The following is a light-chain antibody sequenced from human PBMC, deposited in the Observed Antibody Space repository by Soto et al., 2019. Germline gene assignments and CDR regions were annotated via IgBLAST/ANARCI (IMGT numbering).Light chain of an antibody. CDR2: WAS. Sequence: DIVMTQSPDSLAVSLGERTTINCKSSQSVIYNSYNKNYLAWYQQKPGQPPKLLIYWASTRESGVPDRFSGSGSGTDFSLTISSLQAEDVAVYYCQQHYTTPYTFGQGTKLEIK. V-gene: IGKV4-1*01. J-gene: IGKJ2*01. CDR3: QQHYTTPYT. CDR1: QSVIYNSYNKNY.